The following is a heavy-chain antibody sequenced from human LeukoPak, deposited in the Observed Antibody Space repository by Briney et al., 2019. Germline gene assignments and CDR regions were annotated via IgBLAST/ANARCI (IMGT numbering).Heavy chain of an antibody. CDR2: ISSSSSYI. J-gene: IGHJ6*02. D-gene: IGHD1-26*01. CDR1: GFTFSSYS. Sequence: GGSLRLSCAASGFTFSSYSMNWVRQAPGKGLEWVSSISSSSSYIYYADSVKGRFTISRDNAKNSLYLQMNSLRAEDTAVYYCAVIVGATPTYYYYYGMDVWGQGTTVTVSS. V-gene: IGHV3-21*01. CDR3: AVIVGATPTYYYYYGMDV.